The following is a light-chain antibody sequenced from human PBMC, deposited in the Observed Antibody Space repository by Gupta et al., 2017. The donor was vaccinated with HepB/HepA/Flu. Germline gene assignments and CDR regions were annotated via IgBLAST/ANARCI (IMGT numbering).Light chain of an antibody. Sequence: AVLVPSAQAVIISCQGDSLRSYYASWDQQKPGQAPVLVIYGKNNRPSGIPDRFSGSSSGNTASLTITGAQAEDEAEYYCNSRDSSGNHPVVFGGGTKLTVL. J-gene: IGLJ2*01. CDR1: SLRSYY. V-gene: IGLV3-19*01. CDR3: NSRDSSGNHPVV. CDR2: GKN.